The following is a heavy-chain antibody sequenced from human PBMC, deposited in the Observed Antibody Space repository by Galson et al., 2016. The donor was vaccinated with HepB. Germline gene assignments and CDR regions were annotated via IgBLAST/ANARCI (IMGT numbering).Heavy chain of an antibody. CDR3: ARAPGESLNWFDP. CDR1: GYGFTSYW. CDR2: IYPGDSDT. J-gene: IGHJ5*02. V-gene: IGHV5-51*01. D-gene: IGHD5-24*01. Sequence: QSGAEVTKPGESLKISCKGSGYGFTSYWIGWVRQKPGKGLEWMGIIYPGDSDTTYSPSFQGQVTISADKSISTAYLQWTSLKASDTAMYYCARAPGESLNWFDPWGQGTLVTVSS.